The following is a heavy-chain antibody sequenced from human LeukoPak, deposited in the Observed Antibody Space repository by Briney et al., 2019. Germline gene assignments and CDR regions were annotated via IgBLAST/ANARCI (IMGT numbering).Heavy chain of an antibody. CDR3: ARYDGGSGPFDY. J-gene: IGHJ4*02. CDR1: GFTVNSND. V-gene: IGHV3-66*01. CDR2: ISSDGRT. Sequence: GGSLRLSCAASGFTVNSNDMSWVRQAPGKGLEWVSVISSDGRTYYADSVKGRFTISRDNSKNTLDLQMNSLRAEDTAVYYCARYDGGSGPFDYWGQGTLVTVSS. D-gene: IGHD3-10*01.